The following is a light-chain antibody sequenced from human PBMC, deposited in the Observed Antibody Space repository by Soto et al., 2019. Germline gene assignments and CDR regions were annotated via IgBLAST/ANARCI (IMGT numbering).Light chain of an antibody. CDR2: EVT. Sequence: QSALTQPASVSGSPGQSITISCTGTSSDVGSYNLVSWYQQHPGKAPKLMIYEVTRRPSGVSNRFSGSKSDNTASLTISGLQADDEAEYYSCSFAGSSYVFVTGTKVTVL. CDR3: CSFAGSSYV. J-gene: IGLJ1*01. CDR1: SSDVGSYNL. V-gene: IGLV2-23*02.